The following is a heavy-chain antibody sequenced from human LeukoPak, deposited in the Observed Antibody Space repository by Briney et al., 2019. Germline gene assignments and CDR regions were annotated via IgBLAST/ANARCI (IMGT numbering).Heavy chain of an antibody. J-gene: IGHJ4*02. CDR2: IYYSGST. CDR1: GVSISSYY. V-gene: IGHV4-59*01. CDR3: ARFEVVPAAPLDY. D-gene: IGHD2-2*01. Sequence: SETLSLTCTVSGVSISSYYWSWIRQPPGKGLEWSVYIYYSGSTNYNPSLKRRVTISVDTSKNQFSLKLSSVTAADTAVYYCARFEVVPAAPLDYWGQGTLVTVSS.